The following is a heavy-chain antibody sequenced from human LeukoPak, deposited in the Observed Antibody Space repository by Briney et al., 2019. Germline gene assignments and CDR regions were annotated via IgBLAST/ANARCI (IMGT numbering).Heavy chain of an antibody. J-gene: IGHJ5*02. CDR3: AAGSSSWIFTWFDP. Sequence: GGSLRLSCAASGFTVSGNYMSWVRQAPGKGLEWVSVIYRGDRTYYADSVKGRFTISRDNAKNTLYLQMNSLRAEDTAVYYCAAGSSSWIFTWFDPWGQGTLVTVSS. CDR2: IYRGDRT. D-gene: IGHD6-13*01. V-gene: IGHV3-53*01. CDR1: GFTVSGNY.